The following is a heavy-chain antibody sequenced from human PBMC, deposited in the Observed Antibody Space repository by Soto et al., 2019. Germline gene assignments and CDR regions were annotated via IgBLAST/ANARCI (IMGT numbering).Heavy chain of an antibody. CDR1: GCTFTSYA. J-gene: IGHJ4*02. D-gene: IGHD3-22*01. V-gene: IGHV1-3*01. CDR2: INAGNGNT. Sequence: ASVKVSCKASGCTFTSYAMHWVRQAPGQRLEWMGWINAGNGNTKYSQKFQGRVTITRDTSASTAYMELSSLRAEDTAVYYCAKDHYYDSSGYYEPKDFDYWGQGTLVTVSS. CDR3: AKDHYYDSSGYYEPKDFDY.